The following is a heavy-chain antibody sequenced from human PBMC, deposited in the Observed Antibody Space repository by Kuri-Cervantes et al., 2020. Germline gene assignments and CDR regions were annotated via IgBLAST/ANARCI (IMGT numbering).Heavy chain of an antibody. Sequence: GESLKISCAASGFTFSSYSMNWVRQAPGKGLEWVSSISSSSSYIYYADSVKGRFTISRDNAKNSLYLQMNSLRAEDTAVYYCARQGRGGGYYYYGMDVWGQGTTVTVSS. V-gene: IGHV3-21*01. D-gene: IGHD3-16*01. CDR1: GFTFSSYS. CDR2: ISSSSSYI. CDR3: ARQGRGGGYYYYGMDV. J-gene: IGHJ6*02.